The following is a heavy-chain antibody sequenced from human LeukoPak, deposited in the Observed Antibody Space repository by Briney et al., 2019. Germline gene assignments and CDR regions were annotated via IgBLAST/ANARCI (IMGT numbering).Heavy chain of an antibody. V-gene: IGHV3-48*04. J-gene: IGHJ4*02. Sequence: PGGSLRLSCAASGFTFSIHNMDWVRQAPGKGLEWISYINSGGDATHYADSVKGRFTISRDDAKNSLYMQMNSLIAEDTAVYYCARGAGRYGDYRDYWGQGTLVTVSS. CDR3: ARGAGRYGDYRDY. CDR2: INSGGDAT. D-gene: IGHD4-17*01. CDR1: GFTFSIHN.